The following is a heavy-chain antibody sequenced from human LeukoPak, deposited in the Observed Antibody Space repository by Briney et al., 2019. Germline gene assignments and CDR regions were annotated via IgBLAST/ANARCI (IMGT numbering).Heavy chain of an antibody. CDR3: ATPLMTTSYYGMDV. CDR2: IYSGGST. J-gene: IGHJ6*02. D-gene: IGHD3-16*01. V-gene: IGHV3-53*04. Sequence: GGSLRVSCAASGFTVSSNYMSWVRQAPGKGLEWVSVIYSGGSTYYADSVKGRFTISRHNSKNTLYLQMNSLRAEDTAVYYCATPLMTTSYYGMDVWGQGTTVTVSS. CDR1: GFTVSSNY.